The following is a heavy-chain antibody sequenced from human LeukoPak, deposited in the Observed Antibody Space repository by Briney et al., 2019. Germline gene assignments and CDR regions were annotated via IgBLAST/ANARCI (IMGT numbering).Heavy chain of an antibody. J-gene: IGHJ6*03. V-gene: IGHV3-23*01. D-gene: IGHD6-6*01. CDR1: GFTFSSYA. Sequence: GGSLRLSCAASGFTFSSYAMSWVRQAPGKGLEWVSAISGSGGRIYYGASVKGRFTISRDNSKNTLNLQMNSLRAEDTAVYYCAKGTSSSGYYYYYMDVWGKGTTVTVSS. CDR2: ISGSGGRI. CDR3: AKGTSSSGYYYYYMDV.